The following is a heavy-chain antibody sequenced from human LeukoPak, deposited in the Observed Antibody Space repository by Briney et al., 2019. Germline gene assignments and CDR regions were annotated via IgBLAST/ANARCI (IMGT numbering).Heavy chain of an antibody. Sequence: PGGSLTLSWAASGFTFSSYAMSWVRQAPGKGLEWVSAISGSGGSTYYADSVKGRFTISRDNSKNTLYLQMNSLRAEDTAVYYCAKAPFLEWLLSRGFFDYWGQGTLVTVSS. D-gene: IGHD3-3*02. V-gene: IGHV3-23*01. J-gene: IGHJ4*02. CDR3: AKAPFLEWLLSRGFFDY. CDR2: ISGSGGST. CDR1: GFTFSSYA.